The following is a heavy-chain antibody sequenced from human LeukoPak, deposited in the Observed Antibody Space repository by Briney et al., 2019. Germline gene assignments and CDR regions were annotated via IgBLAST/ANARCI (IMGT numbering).Heavy chain of an antibody. Sequence: ASVKVSCRASGYTFTSYGISWVRQAPGQGLEWMGWISAYNGNTNYAQKLQGRVTMTTDTSTSTAYMELRSLRSDDTAVYYCARDLKGTWFGEPIDAFDIWGQGTMDTVSS. CDR1: GYTFTSYG. CDR3: ARDLKGTWFGEPIDAFDI. D-gene: IGHD3-10*01. V-gene: IGHV1-18*01. J-gene: IGHJ3*02. CDR2: ISAYNGNT.